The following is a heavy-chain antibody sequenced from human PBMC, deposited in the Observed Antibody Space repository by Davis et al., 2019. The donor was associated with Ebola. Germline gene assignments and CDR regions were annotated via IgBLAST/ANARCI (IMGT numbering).Heavy chain of an antibody. D-gene: IGHD4/OR15-4a*01. J-gene: IGHJ2*01. CDR1: GGTFSSYD. CDR2: MNPDSGNT. V-gene: IGHV1-8*02. CDR3: ARPIEKRCSPGCFDL. Sequence: ASVKVSCKASGGTFSSYDINWVRQATGQGLEWMGWMNPDSGNTGYASKFQGRVTMTRNNSITTAYMELSSLTSEDTAVYYCARPIEKRCSPGCFDLWGRGTLVTVSS.